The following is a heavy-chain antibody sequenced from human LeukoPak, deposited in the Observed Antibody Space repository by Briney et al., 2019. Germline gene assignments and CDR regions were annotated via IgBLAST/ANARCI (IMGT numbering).Heavy chain of an antibody. CDR1: GFTFSDYY. CDR2: ISSSGSTI. CDR3: ARELDYYDSSGYPDSDY. J-gene: IGHJ4*02. D-gene: IGHD3-22*01. V-gene: IGHV3-11*01. Sequence: PGGSLRLSCAASGFTFSDYYMSWIRQAPGKGLEWVSYISSSGSTIYYADSVEGRFTISRDNAKNSLYLQMNSLRAEDTAVYYCARELDYYDSSGYPDSDYWGQGTLVTVSS.